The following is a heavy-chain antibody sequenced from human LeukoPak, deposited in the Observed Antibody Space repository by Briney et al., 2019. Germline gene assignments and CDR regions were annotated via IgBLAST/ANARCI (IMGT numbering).Heavy chain of an antibody. CDR3: ARDGVGATTDY. CDR2: ISYDGSNK. CDR1: GLTLSSYA. V-gene: IGHV3-30-3*01. D-gene: IGHD1-26*01. J-gene: IGHJ4*02. Sequence: PGGSLRLSCAASGLTLSSYAMHWVRQAPGKGLEWVAVISYDGSNKYYADSVKGRFTISRDNSKNTLYLQMNRLRAEDTAVYYCARDGVGATTDYWGQGTLVTVSS.